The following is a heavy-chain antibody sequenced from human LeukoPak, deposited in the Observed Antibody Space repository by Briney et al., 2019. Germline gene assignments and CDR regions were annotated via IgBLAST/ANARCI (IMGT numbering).Heavy chain of an antibody. J-gene: IGHJ4*02. V-gene: IGHV3-53*01. CDR3: ASHSSSWYGFDY. Sequence: PGGSLRLSCAASGFTVSSNHMSWVRQAPGKGLEWVSVIYSGGSTCYADSVKGRFTISRDNSKNTLYLQMNSLRAEDTAVYYCASHSSSWYGFDYWGQGTLVTVSS. D-gene: IGHD6-13*01. CDR2: IYSGGST. CDR1: GFTVSSNH.